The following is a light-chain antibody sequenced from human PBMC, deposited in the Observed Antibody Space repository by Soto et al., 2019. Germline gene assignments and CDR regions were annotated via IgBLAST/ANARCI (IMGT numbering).Light chain of an antibody. CDR3: QQSYSNPRA. CDR2: AAS. Sequence: DIQMTQSPSYLSASVGDGVTITCRASQSISFYLNWYQQKPGQAPKLLIYAASSLQSGVPSRFRGSGSGTDFTLTISSLQPEDFATYYCQQSYSNPRAFGPGTKVDIK. J-gene: IGKJ3*01. V-gene: IGKV1-39*01. CDR1: QSISFY.